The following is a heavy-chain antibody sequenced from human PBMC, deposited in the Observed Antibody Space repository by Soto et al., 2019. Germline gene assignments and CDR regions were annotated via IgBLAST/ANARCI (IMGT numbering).Heavy chain of an antibody. J-gene: IGHJ4*02. CDR2: INHSGST. V-gene: IGHV4-34*01. D-gene: IGHD2-2*01. CDR3: ARGRMPVPAAPRNFDY. Sequence: SETLSLTCAVYGGSFSGYYWSWIRQPPGKGLEWIGEINHSGSTNYNPSLKSRVTISVDTSKNQFSLKLSSVTAADTAVYYCARGRMPVPAAPRNFDYWGQGTLVTVSS. CDR1: GGSFSGYY.